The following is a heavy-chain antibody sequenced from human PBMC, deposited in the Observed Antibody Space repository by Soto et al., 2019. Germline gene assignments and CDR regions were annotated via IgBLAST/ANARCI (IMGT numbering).Heavy chain of an antibody. Sequence: SETLSLTCTVSGGSISSYYWSWIRQPPGKGLEWIGYIYYSGSTNYNPSLKSRVTISVDTSKNQFSLKLSSVTAADTAVYYCARLGYSGYDSLDNWFDPWGQGTLVTVSS. CDR2: IYYSGST. CDR1: GGSISSYY. J-gene: IGHJ5*02. V-gene: IGHV4-59*08. D-gene: IGHD5-12*01. CDR3: ARLGYSGYDSLDNWFDP.